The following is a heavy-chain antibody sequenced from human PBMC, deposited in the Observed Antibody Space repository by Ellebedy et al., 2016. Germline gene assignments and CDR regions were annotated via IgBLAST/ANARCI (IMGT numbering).Heavy chain of an antibody. CDR3: ARADSSGYHYQVYDY. V-gene: IGHV3-33*08. CDR1: GFTFNNFG. J-gene: IGHJ4*02. CDR2: IWYDGTNK. Sequence: GGSLRLSCAASGFTFNNFGMHWARQAPGKGLEWVAVIWYDGTNKYFADSVKGRFNISRDNSNNMLYLEMNSLRVEDTAVYYCARADSSGYHYQVYDYWGQGTLVTVSS. D-gene: IGHD3-22*01.